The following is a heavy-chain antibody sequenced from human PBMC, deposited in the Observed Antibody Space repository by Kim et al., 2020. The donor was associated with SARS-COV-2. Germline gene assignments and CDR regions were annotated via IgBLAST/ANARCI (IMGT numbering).Heavy chain of an antibody. V-gene: IGHV1-2*02. D-gene: IGHD1-26*01. CDR2: TGVT. J-gene: IGHJ4*02. CDR3: ARDTGSFDF. Sequence: TGVTHHAQNFQDRVTMTRDTSITTAYMELIRLTSDDTAVYYCARDTGSFDFWGQGTLVTVSS.